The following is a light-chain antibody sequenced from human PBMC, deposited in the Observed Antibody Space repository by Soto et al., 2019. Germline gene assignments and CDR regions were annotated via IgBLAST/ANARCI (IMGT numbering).Light chain of an antibody. CDR2: GAS. CDR1: QSVSSSY. Sequence: ESVLTQSPGTLSMSPGERATLSCRASQSVSSSYSAWYQQKPGQAPRLLIYGASRRATGIPDRFSGSGSGTDFTITISRLEPEDFAVYYCHQYGSSPFTFGPGTKVDIK. CDR3: HQYGSSPFT. V-gene: IGKV3-20*01. J-gene: IGKJ3*01.